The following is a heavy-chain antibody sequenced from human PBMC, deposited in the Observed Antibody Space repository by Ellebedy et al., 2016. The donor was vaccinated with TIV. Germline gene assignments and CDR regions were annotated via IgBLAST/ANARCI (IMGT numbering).Heavy chain of an antibody. CDR3: ARVEPFYCSSTSCKNLGSDY. Sequence: GESLKISXAASGFTFNSYTMNWVRQAPGKGLEWVSSISSSGGYIYYADSVRGRFTISRDNAKNSLYLQMNSLRAEDTAVYYCARVEPFYCSSTSCKNLGSDYWGQGTLVTVSS. CDR1: GFTFNSYT. D-gene: IGHD2-2*01. V-gene: IGHV3-21*01. CDR2: ISSSGGYI. J-gene: IGHJ4*02.